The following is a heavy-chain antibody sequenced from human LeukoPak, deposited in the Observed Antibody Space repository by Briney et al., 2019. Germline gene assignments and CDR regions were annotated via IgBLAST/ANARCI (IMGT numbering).Heavy chain of an antibody. J-gene: IGHJ4*02. CDR3: ARGAEQQRLAHFDY. CDR1: GYIXTGYY. Sequence: GASVKVSCTASGYIXTGYYMHWVRQAPGQGLEWMGWINANNGGTKSAQKFQGRVTMTRDTSISTAYMELSSLRSDDTAIYYCARGAEQQRLAHFDYWGQGTLVTVSS. CDR2: INANNGGT. D-gene: IGHD6-13*01. V-gene: IGHV1-2*02.